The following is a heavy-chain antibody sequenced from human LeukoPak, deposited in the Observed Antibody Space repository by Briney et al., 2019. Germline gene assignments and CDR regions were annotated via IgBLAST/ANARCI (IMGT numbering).Heavy chain of an antibody. Sequence: GRSLRLSCAASGFTFSGYGMHWVRQAPGKGLEWVAVISYDGSNKYYADSVKGRFTISRDNSKNTLYLQMNSLRAEDTAVYYCAKTRVGVAARPPYYFDYWGQGTLVTVSS. CDR3: AKTRVGVAARPPYYFDY. J-gene: IGHJ4*02. V-gene: IGHV3-30*18. CDR1: GFTFSGYG. CDR2: ISYDGSNK. D-gene: IGHD6-6*01.